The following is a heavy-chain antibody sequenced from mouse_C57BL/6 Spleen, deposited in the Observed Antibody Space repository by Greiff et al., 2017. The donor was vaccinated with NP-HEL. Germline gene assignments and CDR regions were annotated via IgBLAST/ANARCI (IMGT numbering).Heavy chain of an antibody. CDR1: GYAFSSSW. Sequence: VKLQESGPELVKPGASVKISCKASGYAFSSSWMNWVKQRPGKGLEWIGRIYPGDGDTNYNGKFKGKATLTADKSSSTAYMQLSSLTSEDSAVYFCADYDYGFAYWGQGTLVTVSA. CDR2: IYPGDGDT. V-gene: IGHV1-82*01. CDR3: ADYDYGFAY. J-gene: IGHJ3*01. D-gene: IGHD2-4*01.